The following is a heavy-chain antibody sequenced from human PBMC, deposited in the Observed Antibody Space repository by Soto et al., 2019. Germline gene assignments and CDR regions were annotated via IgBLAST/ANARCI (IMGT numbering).Heavy chain of an antibody. D-gene: IGHD3-22*01. V-gene: IGHV3-43D*03. Sequence: GGSLRLSCAASGFTFDDYAMHWVRQAPGKGLEWVSLISWDGGSTYYADSVKGRFTISRDNSKNSLYLQMNSLRAEDTALYYCAKGQGGDSSGYYYFDYWGQGTLVTVSS. CDR1: GFTFDDYA. CDR2: ISWDGGST. J-gene: IGHJ4*02. CDR3: AKGQGGDSSGYYYFDY.